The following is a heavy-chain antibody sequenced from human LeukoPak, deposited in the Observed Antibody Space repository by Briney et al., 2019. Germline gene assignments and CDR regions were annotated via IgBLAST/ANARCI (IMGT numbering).Heavy chain of an antibody. CDR3: ARDWIRPYGDSVGDDAFDV. CDR2: IYYSGSA. Sequence: SQTLSLTCTVSGVSTSSSGYYWSWIRQHPGKGLEWIGYIYYSGSAYYNPSLKSRVTISVDTSKNQFSLKLSSVTAADTAVYYCARDWIRPYGDSVGDDAFDVWGQGTMVTVSS. D-gene: IGHD4-17*01. J-gene: IGHJ3*01. CDR1: GVSTSSSGYY. V-gene: IGHV4-31*03.